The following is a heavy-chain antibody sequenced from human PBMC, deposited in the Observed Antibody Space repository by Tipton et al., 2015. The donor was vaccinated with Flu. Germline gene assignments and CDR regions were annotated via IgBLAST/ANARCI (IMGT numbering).Heavy chain of an antibody. Sequence: TLSLTCTVSGGSISSYYWSWIRQPPGKGLEWIGYSYYSGSTNYNPSLKSRVTISVDTSKNQFSLKLSSVTAADPAVYYCAREPPDSLGDYQGIDAFDIWGQGTMVTVSS. D-gene: IGHD2-2*01. CDR3: AREPPDSLGDYQGIDAFDI. V-gene: IGHV4-59*01. J-gene: IGHJ3*02. CDR1: GGSISSYY. CDR2: SYYSGST.